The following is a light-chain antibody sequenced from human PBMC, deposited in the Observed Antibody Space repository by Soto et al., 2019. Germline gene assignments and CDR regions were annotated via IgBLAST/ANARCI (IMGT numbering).Light chain of an antibody. CDR1: QSVSYY. CDR3: QQRSNWPLT. V-gene: IGKV3-11*01. Sequence: EIVLTQSPGTLSLSPGERATLSCRASQSVSYYLAWYQQKPGQAPRLLIYDASSRATGVPDRFSGSGSGTDLSLTIRSLEPEDFAVYYCQQRSNWPLTFGGGTKVDI. CDR2: DAS. J-gene: IGKJ4*01.